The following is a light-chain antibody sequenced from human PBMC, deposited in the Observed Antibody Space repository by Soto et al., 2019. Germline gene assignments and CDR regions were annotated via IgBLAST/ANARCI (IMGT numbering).Light chain of an antibody. Sequence: QSVLTQPPSASGSPGQSVTISCTGTSSDVGGYNYVSWYQQHPGTAPKLTIYEVSKRPSGVPDRFSGSKSGNTASLTVSGLQAADEADYYCSSYAGSNNYVFGTGTKVTVL. CDR2: EVS. CDR1: SSDVGGYNY. CDR3: SSYAGSNNYV. V-gene: IGLV2-8*01. J-gene: IGLJ1*01.